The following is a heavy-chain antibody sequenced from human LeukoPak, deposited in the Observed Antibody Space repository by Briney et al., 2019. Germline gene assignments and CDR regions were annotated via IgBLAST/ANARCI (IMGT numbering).Heavy chain of an antibody. CDR3: AKGRGYCTGGSCYSDY. Sequence: GGSLRLSCTASGCTFSNYAMSWVRQAPGKGLEWVSTISGSDGSTYYADSVKGRFTISRDNSKNTLYLQMNGLRVEDTAIYYCAKGRGYCTGGSCYSDYWGQGTLVTVSS. J-gene: IGHJ4*02. CDR2: ISGSDGST. D-gene: IGHD2-15*01. V-gene: IGHV3-23*01. CDR1: GCTFSNYA.